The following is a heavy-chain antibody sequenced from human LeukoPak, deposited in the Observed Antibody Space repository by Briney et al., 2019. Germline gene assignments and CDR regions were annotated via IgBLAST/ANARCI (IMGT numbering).Heavy chain of an antibody. CDR2: ISSSSSYI. J-gene: IGHJ4*02. V-gene: IGHV3-21*01. CDR3: ASGGSYIQY. D-gene: IGHD1-26*01. CDR1: GFTFSSYA. Sequence: PGGSLRLSCAASGFTFSSYAMSWVRQAPGRGLEWVSSISSSSSYIDYADSVKGRFTISRDNAKNSVYLQMNSLRAEDTAVYYCASGGSYIQYWGQGTLVTVSS.